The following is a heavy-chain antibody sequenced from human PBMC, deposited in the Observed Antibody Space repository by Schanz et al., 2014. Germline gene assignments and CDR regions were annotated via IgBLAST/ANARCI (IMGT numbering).Heavy chain of an antibody. CDR3: ARENLNWEAFDI. Sequence: VQLVESGGGLVQPGGSLRLSCVASGLTVSSNYMTWVRQAPGKGLEWLSYISRDGTTSYYADSVKGRFTISRDNAKNSLYLEMTSLRGEDTAVYYCARENLNWEAFDIWGQGTVVTVSS. V-gene: IGHV3-11*01. J-gene: IGHJ3*02. CDR2: ISRDGTTS. D-gene: IGHD7-27*01. CDR1: GLTVSSNY.